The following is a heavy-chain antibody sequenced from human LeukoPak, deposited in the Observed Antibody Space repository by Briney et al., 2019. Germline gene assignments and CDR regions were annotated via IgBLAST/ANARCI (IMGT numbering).Heavy chain of an antibody. CDR3: ARDRPVGMATITDY. D-gene: IGHD5-24*01. Sequence: GSLRLSCAASGFTFSSYSMNWVRQAPGKGLEWVSYISSSSSTTYYADSVKGRFTISRDNAKNSLYLQMNSLRAEDTAVYYCARDRPVGMATITDYWGQGTLVTVSS. J-gene: IGHJ4*02. V-gene: IGHV3-48*04. CDR2: ISSSSSTT. CDR1: GFTFSSYS.